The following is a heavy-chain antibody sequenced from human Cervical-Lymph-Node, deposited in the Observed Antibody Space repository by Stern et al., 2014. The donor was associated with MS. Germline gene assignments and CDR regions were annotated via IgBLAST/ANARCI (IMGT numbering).Heavy chain of an antibody. V-gene: IGHV1-69*01. CDR1: GGTFRSFA. D-gene: IGHD2-2*01. CDR3: ASAHPATRRGYKGMNV. J-gene: IGHJ6*02. Sequence: QVQLVESGSEVRKPGSSVNVTCKASGGTFRSFAVNWVRQAPGQGLEWVGGIIPVFGTPTYAQKFQGRGTIISDESTNTVYVELSSLTTDDTATYFCASAHPATRRGYKGMNVWGQGTTIAVSS. CDR2: IIPVFGTP.